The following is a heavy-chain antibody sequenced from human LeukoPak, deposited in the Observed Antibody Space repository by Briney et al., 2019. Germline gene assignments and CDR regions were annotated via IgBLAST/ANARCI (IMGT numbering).Heavy chain of an antibody. CDR2: LYYTENT. D-gene: IGHD3-16*02. J-gene: IGHJ4*02. CDR3: VRYRSGSGRFDD. V-gene: IGHV4-39*01. Sequence: PSETPSLTCTVSGDSISGQTYSWGWVRQPPGKGLEWIGYLYYTENTYYNPSLKSRATISVDTSKIQFPLRLSSVTAEDTGIYYCVRYRSGSGRFDDWGQGTLVTVSS. CDR1: GDSISGQTYS.